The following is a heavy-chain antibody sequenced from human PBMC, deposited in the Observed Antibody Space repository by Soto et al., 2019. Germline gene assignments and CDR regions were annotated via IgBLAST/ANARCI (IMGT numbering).Heavy chain of an antibody. V-gene: IGHV1-69*02. Sequence: QVQLVQSGAEVKKPGSSVKVSCKASGGTFSSYTISWVRQAPGQGLEWMGRIIPILGIANYAQKFQGRVTITADKSTSTDYMELSSLRSEDTAVYYCARGSLEQWLVPFDYWGQGTLVTVSS. CDR3: ARGSLEQWLVPFDY. D-gene: IGHD6-19*01. CDR1: GGTFSSYT. CDR2: IIPILGIA. J-gene: IGHJ4*02.